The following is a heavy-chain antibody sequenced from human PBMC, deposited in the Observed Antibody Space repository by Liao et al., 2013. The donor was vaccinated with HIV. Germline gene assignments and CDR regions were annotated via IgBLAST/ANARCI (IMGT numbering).Heavy chain of an antibody. J-gene: IGHJ4*02. CDR1: GGSISSGSYY. Sequence: QVQLQESGPGLVKPSQTLSLTCTVSGGSISSGSYYWSWIRQPAGKGLEWIGRIYTSGSTNYNPSLKSRVTISVDTSKNQFSLKLSSVTAADTAVYYCARGLLNRKSRFLESTIDYWGQGTLGHRLL. CDR2: IYTSGST. D-gene: IGHD3-3*01. CDR3: ARGLLNRKSRFLESTIDY. V-gene: IGHV4-61*02.